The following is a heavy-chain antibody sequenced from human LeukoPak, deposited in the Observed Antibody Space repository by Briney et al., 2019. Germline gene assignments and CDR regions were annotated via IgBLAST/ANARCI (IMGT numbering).Heavy chain of an antibody. V-gene: IGHV3-7*01. CDR1: GFTFSNYW. CDR2: IKPDGGAQ. D-gene: IGHD6-19*01. J-gene: IGHJ4*02. Sequence: PGGSLRISCAASGFTFSNYWMTWVRQAPGKGLEWVANIKPDGGAQYYADSVRGRFTISRDNSKNTLYLQMNSLRAEDTAVYYCARESQWAFGLFDYWGQGTLVTVSS. CDR3: ARESQWAFGLFDY.